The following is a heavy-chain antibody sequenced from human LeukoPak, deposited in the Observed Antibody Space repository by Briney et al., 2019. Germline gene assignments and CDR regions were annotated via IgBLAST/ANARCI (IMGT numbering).Heavy chain of an antibody. CDR3: AKSTEPPEDYYYGMDV. J-gene: IGHJ6*02. V-gene: IGHV3-9*01. Sequence: GRCLRLSCAASGFTFDDYAMHWVRQAPGKGLEWVSGISWNSGSIGYADSVKGRFTISRDNAKNSLYLQMNSLRAEDTALYYCAKSTEPPEDYYYGMDVWGQGTTVTVSS. CDR2: ISWNSGSI. D-gene: IGHD1-14*01. CDR1: GFTFDDYA.